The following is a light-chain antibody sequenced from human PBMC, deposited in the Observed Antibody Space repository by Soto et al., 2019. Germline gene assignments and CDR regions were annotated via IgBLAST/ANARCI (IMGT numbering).Light chain of an antibody. Sequence: EIVMTQSPATLSVSPGEIATLSCMASQSVSIDLAWCQQTPGQAPRLLIYGASTRATGIPVRFSGSASGTEFTLTISSLQSEDFTVYYCQQYNKWPLTFGQGTKVDI. CDR3: QQYNKWPLT. CDR2: GAS. V-gene: IGKV3-15*01. CDR1: QSVSID. J-gene: IGKJ1*01.